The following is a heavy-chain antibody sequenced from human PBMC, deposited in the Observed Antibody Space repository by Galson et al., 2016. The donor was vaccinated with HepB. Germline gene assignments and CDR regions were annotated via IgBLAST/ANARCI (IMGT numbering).Heavy chain of an antibody. CDR1: GFTFSDHY. CDR3: ARVTSFVRDIGTLDL. D-gene: IGHD5-12*01. J-gene: IGHJ3*01. CDR2: IRKKANSYTT. Sequence: SLGLSCAASGFTFSDHYMDWVRQAPGKGLEWVGRIRKKANSYTTEYGASVKGRFSVSRDDSKDALYLQMNSLKSEDTAVYYCARVTSFVRDIGTLDLWGRGTLVTVSS. V-gene: IGHV3-72*01.